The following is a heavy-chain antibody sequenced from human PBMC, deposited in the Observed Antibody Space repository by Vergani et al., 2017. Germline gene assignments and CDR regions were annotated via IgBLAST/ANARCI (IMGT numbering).Heavy chain of an antibody. CDR2: IIPIFGTA. CDR3: ARGGSLGLYYYDSSGYYTPDYYDYMDV. CDR1: GGTFSSYA. D-gene: IGHD3-22*01. J-gene: IGHJ6*03. V-gene: IGHV1-69*01. Sequence: QVQLVQSGAEVKKPGSSVKVSCKASGGTFSSYAISWVRQAPGQGLEWMGGIIPIFGTANYAQKFQGRVTITADETTSTAYMELSSLRSEDTAVYYCARGGSLGLYYYDSSGYYTPDYYDYMDVWGKGTTVTVSS.